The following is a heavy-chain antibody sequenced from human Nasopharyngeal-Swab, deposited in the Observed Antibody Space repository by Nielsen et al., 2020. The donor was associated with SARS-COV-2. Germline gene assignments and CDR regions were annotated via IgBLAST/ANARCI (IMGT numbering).Heavy chain of an antibody. Sequence: SETLSLTCTVSGGSISSGDYYWSWIRQPPGKGLEWIGYIYYSGSTYYNPSLKSRVTISVDTSKNQFSLKLSSVTAADTAVYYCARGNYYYYGMDVWGQGTTVTVSS. CDR1: GGSISSGDYY. CDR2: IYYSGST. V-gene: IGHV4-30-4*02. CDR3: ARGNYYYYGMDV. J-gene: IGHJ6*02.